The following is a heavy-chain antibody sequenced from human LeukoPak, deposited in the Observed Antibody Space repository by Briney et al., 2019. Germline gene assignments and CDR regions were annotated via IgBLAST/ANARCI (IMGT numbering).Heavy chain of an antibody. D-gene: IGHD3-10*01. Sequence: SETLSLTCTVSGGSISSYYWSWIRQPPGKGLEWIGYIHYSGSTYYNPSLKSRVTISVDTSKNQFSLKLSSVTAADTAVYYCARHVGNHYGSGSYALGFDMDVWGKGTTVTISS. J-gene: IGHJ6*03. CDR1: GGSISSYY. V-gene: IGHV4-59*08. CDR3: ARHVGNHYGSGSYALGFDMDV. CDR2: IHYSGST.